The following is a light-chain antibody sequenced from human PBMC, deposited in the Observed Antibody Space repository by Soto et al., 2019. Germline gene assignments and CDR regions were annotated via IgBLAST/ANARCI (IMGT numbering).Light chain of an antibody. CDR3: QSYNSFNWV. CDR2: EDN. Sequence: NFMLTQPHSVSESPGKTVTISCTRSGGSIASNYVQWYQQRPDRSPTTVIYEDNQRPSGVPDRFSGTIDSSSNSASLTISGLKTEDEADYYCQSYNSFNWVFGGGTKVTVL. V-gene: IGLV6-57*01. CDR1: GGSIASNY. J-gene: IGLJ3*02.